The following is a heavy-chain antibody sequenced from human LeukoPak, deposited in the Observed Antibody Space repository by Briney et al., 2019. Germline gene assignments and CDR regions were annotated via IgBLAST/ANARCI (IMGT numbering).Heavy chain of an antibody. J-gene: IGHJ4*02. CDR3: ARDRYDFWSSRYYFDY. V-gene: IGHV1-18*01. CDR1: GGTFSSYA. Sequence: ASVKVSCKASGGTFSSYAISWVRQAPGRGLEWMGWISAYNGNTNYAQKLQGRVTMTTDTSTSTAYMELRSLRSDDTAVYYCARDRYDFWSSRYYFDYWGQGTLATVSS. D-gene: IGHD3-3*01. CDR2: ISAYNGNT.